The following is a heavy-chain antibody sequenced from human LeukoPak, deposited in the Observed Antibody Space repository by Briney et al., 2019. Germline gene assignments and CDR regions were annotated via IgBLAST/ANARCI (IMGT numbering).Heavy chain of an antibody. Sequence: ASVKVSCKASGGTFSSYAISWVRQAPGQGLEWMGGIIPILGIANYAQKFQGRVTITADKSTSTAYMELSSLRSEDTAVYYCAGDRRTYYYGSGSYYMPGPEASNWFDPWGQGTLVTVSS. V-gene: IGHV1-69*10. J-gene: IGHJ5*02. CDR2: IIPILGIA. CDR1: GGTFSSYA. CDR3: AGDRRTYYYGSGSYYMPGPEASNWFDP. D-gene: IGHD3-10*01.